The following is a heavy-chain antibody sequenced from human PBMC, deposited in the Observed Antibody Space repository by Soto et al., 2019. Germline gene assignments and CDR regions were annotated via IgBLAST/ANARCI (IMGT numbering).Heavy chain of an antibody. CDR1: GFTFSSYA. V-gene: IGHV3-23*01. CDR3: AKDEGIMVRGVRAFDY. Sequence: PGGSLRLSCAASGFTFSSYAMSWVRQAPGKGLEWVSAISGSGGSTYYADSVKGRFTISRDNSKNTLYLQMNSLRAEDTAVYYCAKDEGIMVRGVRAFDYWGQGTLVTVSS. CDR2: ISGSGGST. J-gene: IGHJ4*02. D-gene: IGHD3-10*01.